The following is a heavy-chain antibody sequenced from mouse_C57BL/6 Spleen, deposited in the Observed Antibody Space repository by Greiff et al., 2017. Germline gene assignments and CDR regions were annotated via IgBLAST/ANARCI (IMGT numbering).Heavy chain of an antibody. V-gene: IGHV5-17*01. D-gene: IGHD2-5*01. CDR3: ARDSNYCYAMDY. Sequence: DVKLVESGGGLVKPGGSLKLSCAASGFTFSDYGMHWVRQAPEKGVEWVAYISSGSSTIYYADTVKGRFTISRDNAKNTLFLQMTSLRSEDTAMYYCARDSNYCYAMDYWGQGTSVTVSS. J-gene: IGHJ4*01. CDR2: ISSGSSTI. CDR1: GFTFSDYG.